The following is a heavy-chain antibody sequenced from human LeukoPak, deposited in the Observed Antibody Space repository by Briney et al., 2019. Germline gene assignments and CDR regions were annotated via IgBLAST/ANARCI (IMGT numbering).Heavy chain of an antibody. D-gene: IGHD3-9*01. CDR3: AKDGPGGALRYFDWLPHCDNGNAFDI. Sequence: GGSLRLSCAASGFTFSSYGMHWVRQAPGEGLEWVAFIRYDGSNKYYAGSVKGRFTISRDNSKNTLYLQMNSLRAEDTAVYYCAKDGPGGALRYFDWLPHCDNGNAFDIWGQGTMVTVSS. J-gene: IGHJ3*02. CDR2: IRYDGSNK. V-gene: IGHV3-30*02. CDR1: GFTFSSYG.